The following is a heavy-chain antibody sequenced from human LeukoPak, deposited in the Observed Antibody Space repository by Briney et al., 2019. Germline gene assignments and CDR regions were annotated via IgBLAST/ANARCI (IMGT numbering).Heavy chain of an antibody. CDR1: GDSIIGYY. Sequence: PSETLSLTCSVSGDSIIGYYWGWIRQPPGKGLEWIGTIYHSGSTYYNPSLKSRLAISVDTSKNQFSLRLSSVTAADTAIYYCARGLYCTNGVCPYYFDYWGQGTLVTVSS. J-gene: IGHJ4*02. CDR3: ARGLYCTNGVCPYYFDY. D-gene: IGHD2-8*01. CDR2: IYHSGST. V-gene: IGHV4-38-2*02.